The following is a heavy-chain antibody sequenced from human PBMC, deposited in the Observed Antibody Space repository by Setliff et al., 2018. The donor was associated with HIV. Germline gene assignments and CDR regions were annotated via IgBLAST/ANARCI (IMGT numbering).Heavy chain of an antibody. CDR3: ARGIAVAGPYFDY. V-gene: IGHV4-59*01. J-gene: IGHJ4*02. CDR1: GGSISSYY. Sequence: PSETLSLTCAVYGGSISSYYWSWIRQPPGKGLEWIGYIYYSGSSKNTPSLKSRVTISVDTPKNEFSLKLSSMTAADTAVYYCARGIAVAGPYFDYWGQGTLVTVSS. CDR2: IYYSGSS. D-gene: IGHD6-19*01.